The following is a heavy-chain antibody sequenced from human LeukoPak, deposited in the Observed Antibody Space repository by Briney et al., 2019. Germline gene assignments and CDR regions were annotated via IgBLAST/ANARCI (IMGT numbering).Heavy chain of an antibody. V-gene: IGHV3-15*01. CDR1: GFTFSDAW. Sequence: GGSLRLSSVGSGFTFSDAWMSWVRQAPGKGLEWVGRIKSKSDGGTIDYAAPVKGRFTISRDDSRNTLYLQMNSLKTEDTAVYYCTTRRQDGWWGQGTLVTVS. J-gene: IGHJ4*02. CDR2: IKSKSDGGTI. D-gene: IGHD2-15*01. CDR3: TTRRQDGW.